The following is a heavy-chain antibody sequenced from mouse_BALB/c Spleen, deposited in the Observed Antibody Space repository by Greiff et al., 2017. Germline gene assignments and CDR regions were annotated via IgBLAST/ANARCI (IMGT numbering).Heavy chain of an antibody. V-gene: IGHV5-12-2*01. CDR2: ISNGGGST. CDR1: GFTFSSYT. J-gene: IGHJ4*01. D-gene: IGHD2-14*01. CDR3: AGAYYRYDDAMDY. Sequence: EVQLVESGGGLVQPGGSLKLSCAASGFTFSSYTMSWVRQTPEKRLEWVAYISNGGGSTYYPDTVKGRFTISRDNAKNTLYLQMSSLKSEDTAMYYCAGAYYRYDDAMDYWGQGTSVTVSS.